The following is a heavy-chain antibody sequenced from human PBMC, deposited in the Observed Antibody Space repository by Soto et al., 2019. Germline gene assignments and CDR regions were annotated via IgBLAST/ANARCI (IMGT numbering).Heavy chain of an antibody. CDR1: GGSISSYY. Sequence: QVQLQASGPGLVKPSETLSLTCTVSGGSISSYYWSWIRQPAGKGLEWLGRIYTSGSTNYNPSLKSRVTMSVDTSNNQFPLKLSSVTAADTAVYYCARDLSRLWSKSWFDPWGQGTLVTVSS. V-gene: IGHV4-4*07. J-gene: IGHJ5*02. CDR2: IYTSGST. CDR3: ARDLSRLWSKSWFDP. D-gene: IGHD3-10*01.